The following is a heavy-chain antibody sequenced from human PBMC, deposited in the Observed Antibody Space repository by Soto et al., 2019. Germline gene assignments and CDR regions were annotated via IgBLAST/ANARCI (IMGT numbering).Heavy chain of an antibody. CDR2: ISATGGST. Sequence: EVQLLESGGDLVQPGGSLRLSCAASGFTFGIYAMTWVRQAPGKGLEWVSTISATGGSTFYADSVKGRFTISRDNSKNTLYLQINSLRAEDTAIYYCAKDLSSYYYFDYWGQGTLVTVSS. D-gene: IGHD6-13*01. CDR3: AKDLSSYYYFDY. CDR1: GFTFGIYA. V-gene: IGHV3-23*01. J-gene: IGHJ4*02.